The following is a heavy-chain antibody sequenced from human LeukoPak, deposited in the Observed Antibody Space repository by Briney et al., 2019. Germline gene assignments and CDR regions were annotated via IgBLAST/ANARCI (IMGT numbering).Heavy chain of an antibody. CDR2: ISTTGGTT. CDR1: GFTFSNYA. V-gene: IGHV3-23*01. CDR3: ARDRS. J-gene: IGHJ5*02. Sequence: GGSLRLSFVVSGFTFSNYAMHWVRQAPGKGLEWVSAISTTGGTTYYADSVRGRFTISRDNAKNSLYLQMNSLRAEDTAVYYCARDRSWGQGTLVTVSS.